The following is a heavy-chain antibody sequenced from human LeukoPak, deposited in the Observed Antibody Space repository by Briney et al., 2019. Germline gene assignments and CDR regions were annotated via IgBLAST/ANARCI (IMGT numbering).Heavy chain of an antibody. Sequence: GRSLRLSCAASGFTFSSYGMHWVRQAPGKGLEWVAVISYDGSYKYYADSVKGRFTISRDNSKNTLYLQMNSLRAEDTAVYYCARLSQRWLQSYYFDYWGQGTLVTVSS. CDR1: GFTFSSYG. CDR3: ARLSQRWLQSYYFDY. J-gene: IGHJ4*02. V-gene: IGHV3-30*03. D-gene: IGHD5-24*01. CDR2: ISYDGSYK.